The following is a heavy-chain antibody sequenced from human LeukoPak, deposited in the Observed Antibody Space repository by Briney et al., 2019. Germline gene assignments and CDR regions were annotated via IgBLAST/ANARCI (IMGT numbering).Heavy chain of an antibody. CDR3: ARSPTKRVPEDY. J-gene: IGHJ4*02. D-gene: IGHD2-2*01. CDR2: ITHSGST. Sequence: SETLSLTCAVYGGSFSGYYWSWIRQPPGKGLEWIGEITHSGSTNNNPSLESRVTISVDTSKNQFSLKLSSVTAADTAVYYCARSPTKRVPEDYWGQGTLVTVSS. CDR1: GGSFSGYY. V-gene: IGHV4-34*01.